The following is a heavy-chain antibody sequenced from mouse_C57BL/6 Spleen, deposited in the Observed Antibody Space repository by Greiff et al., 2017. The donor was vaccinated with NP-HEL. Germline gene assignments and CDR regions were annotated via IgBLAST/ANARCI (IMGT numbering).Heavy chain of an antibody. CDR1: GYTFTSYD. CDR2: IYPRAGST. V-gene: IGHV1-85*01. D-gene: IGHD1-1*01. CDR3: ARLDYGSSSPYFDV. J-gene: IGHJ1*03. Sequence: QVHVKQSGPELVKPGASVKLSCKASGYTFTSYDINWVKQRPGQGLEWIGWIYPRAGSTKYTEKFKGKATLTVDTSSSTAYMELHSLTSEDSAVYFCARLDYGSSSPYFDVWGTGTTVTVSS.